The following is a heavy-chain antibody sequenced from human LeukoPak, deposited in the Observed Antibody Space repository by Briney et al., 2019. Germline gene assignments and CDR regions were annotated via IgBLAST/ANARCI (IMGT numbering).Heavy chain of an antibody. Sequence: GGSLRLSCAASGFMFSDEYMSWIRQAPGRGLEWVSYISNSGDFIAYADSVKGRFTISRDNAKNSLFLQMNSLRAEDTAVYYCARDLSGSYYYYYYMDVWGKGTTVTVSS. D-gene: IGHD1-26*01. CDR3: ARDLSGSYYYYYYMDV. J-gene: IGHJ6*03. CDR2: ISNSGDFI. V-gene: IGHV3-11*04. CDR1: GFMFSDEY.